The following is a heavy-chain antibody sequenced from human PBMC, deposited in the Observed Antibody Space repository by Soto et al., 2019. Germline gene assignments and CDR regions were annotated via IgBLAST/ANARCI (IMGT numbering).Heavy chain of an antibody. CDR1: GFTFSTFA. Sequence: EVQLLESGGGLVQPGGSLRLSCAASGFTFSTFAMSWVRQAPGKGLEWVSAISGSGGGTYYADSVKGRFTISRDNSKNTLYLQMTSLRAEATAVYSCAKDSTYYDFWSAYSYWGQGTLVTVSS. J-gene: IGHJ4*02. D-gene: IGHD3-3*01. CDR3: AKDSTYYDFWSAYSY. CDR2: ISGSGGGT. V-gene: IGHV3-23*01.